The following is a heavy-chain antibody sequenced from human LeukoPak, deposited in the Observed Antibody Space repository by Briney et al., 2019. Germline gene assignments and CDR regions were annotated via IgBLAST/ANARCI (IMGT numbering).Heavy chain of an antibody. CDR2: IKQDGSER. Sequence: GGSLRLSCAASGFTFSSYWMSWVRQAPGKGLEWVATIKQDGSERYYVDSVKGRFTISRDNSKNTLYLQMNSLRAEDTAVYYCAKAGGLLRDFDYWGQGTLVTVSS. J-gene: IGHJ4*02. D-gene: IGHD2-8*01. V-gene: IGHV3-7*01. CDR3: AKAGGLLRDFDY. CDR1: GFTFSSYW.